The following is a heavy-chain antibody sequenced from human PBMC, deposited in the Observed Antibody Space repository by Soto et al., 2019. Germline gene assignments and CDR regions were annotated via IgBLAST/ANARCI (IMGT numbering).Heavy chain of an antibody. Sequence: EVQLVESGGGLVQPGGSLRLSCAASGFTFSIYWMHWVRQAPGKGLGWVSRINGDGGSTSNADPVKGRFTISRDNAKNTLYLEMNSLRAEDTAVYYCARESMWAPDYWGQGTLVTVSS. CDR1: GFTFSIYW. V-gene: IGHV3-74*01. D-gene: IGHD1-26*01. CDR3: ARESMWAPDY. J-gene: IGHJ4*02. CDR2: INGDGGST.